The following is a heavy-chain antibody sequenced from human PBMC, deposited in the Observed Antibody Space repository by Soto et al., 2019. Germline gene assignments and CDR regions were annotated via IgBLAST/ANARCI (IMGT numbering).Heavy chain of an antibody. J-gene: IGHJ4*02. Sequence: SETLSLTCTVSGDSISNGDYYWIWIRHPPGRGLEWIGYIDSTGSTYYNASLKSRLTISVDMSKNQFSLRLTSVTAADTAVYYCASRYRYWGQGILVTVSS. CDR2: IDSTGST. CDR3: ASRYRY. V-gene: IGHV4-30-4*01. CDR1: GDSISNGDYY. D-gene: IGHD3-16*02.